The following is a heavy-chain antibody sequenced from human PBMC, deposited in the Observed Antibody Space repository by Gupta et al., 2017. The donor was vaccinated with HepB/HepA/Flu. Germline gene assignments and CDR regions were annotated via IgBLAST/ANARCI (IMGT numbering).Heavy chain of an antibody. J-gene: IGHJ3*02. D-gene: IGHD3-3*01. CDR1: GFTFSSYG. CDR2: IWYDGSNK. Sequence: QVQLVESGGGVVQPGRSLRLSCAASGFTFSSYGMHWVRQAPGKGVEWVAVIWYDGSNKYYADSVKGRFTISRDNSKNTLYLQMNSLRAEDTAVYYCARDRNTYDFWNENAFDIWSQGTMVTVSS. V-gene: IGHV3-33*01. CDR3: ARDRNTYDFWNENAFDI.